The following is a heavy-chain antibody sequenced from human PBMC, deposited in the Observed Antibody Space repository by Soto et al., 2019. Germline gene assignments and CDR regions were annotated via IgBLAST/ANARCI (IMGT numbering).Heavy chain of an antibody. CDR3: ARHGFGPLHGLVDV. V-gene: IGHV4-59*08. D-gene: IGHD3-10*01. CDR2: INYDGYS. Sequence: QVQLQESGPGLVKPSETLSLTCTVSGGSITNYYCSWFRQPPGKGLEWIGYINYDGYSAYNLSLKRRVTLSMDESKTPFSLMLESVTATDTAVYYCARHGFGPLHGLVDVWGPGTTVIVSS. J-gene: IGHJ6*02. CDR1: GGSITNYY.